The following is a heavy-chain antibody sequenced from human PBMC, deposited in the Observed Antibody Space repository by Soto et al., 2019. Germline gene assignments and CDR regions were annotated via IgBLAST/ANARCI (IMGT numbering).Heavy chain of an antibody. J-gene: IGHJ4*02. Sequence: QAQLVESGGSVVQPGRSLGLSCAASGFTFSSYGMHWFRQAPDKGLEWVVVIWSDGSKKYYADSLKVRFTISRDNSKKTLYLQINSLRAEDTAVYYCARVGSSWCFDYWGQGTLVNVS. V-gene: IGHV3-33*03. CDR3: ARVGSSWCFDY. CDR2: IWSDGSKK. D-gene: IGHD6-13*01. CDR1: GFTFSSYG.